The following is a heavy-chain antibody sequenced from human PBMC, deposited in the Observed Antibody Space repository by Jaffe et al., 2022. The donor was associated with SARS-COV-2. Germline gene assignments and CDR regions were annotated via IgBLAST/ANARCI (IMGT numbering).Heavy chain of an antibody. D-gene: IGHD5-18*01. CDR2: VHTHGST. Sequence: QVQLQESGPGLVKPSQTLSLTCTVSGGSISSGSFYWSWIRQPAGKGLELIGRVHTHGSTNYNPSLKSRVTISIDTSKNHFSLNLSSVTAADTAVYYCARGDLGYSFGLVAFDIWGQGTLVTVSS. CDR1: GGSISSGSFY. V-gene: IGHV4-61*02. CDR3: ARGDLGYSFGLVAFDI. J-gene: IGHJ3*02.